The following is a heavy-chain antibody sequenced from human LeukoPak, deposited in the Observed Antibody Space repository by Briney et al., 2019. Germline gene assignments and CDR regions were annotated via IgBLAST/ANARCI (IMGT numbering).Heavy chain of an antibody. Sequence: ASVKVSCKASGYTFIGYYLHWVRQAPGQGLEWMGWINPTSGGTNYAQKFQDRVTMTRDTSTNTAYMELSRLRSDDTAVYYCARLVGLSTTASYWGQGTLVIVSS. CDR2: INPTSGGT. J-gene: IGHJ4*02. CDR1: GYTFIGYY. V-gene: IGHV1-2*02. CDR3: ARLVGLSTTASY. D-gene: IGHD5/OR15-5a*01.